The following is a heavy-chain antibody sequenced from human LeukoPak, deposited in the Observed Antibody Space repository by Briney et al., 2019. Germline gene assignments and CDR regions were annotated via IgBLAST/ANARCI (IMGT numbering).Heavy chain of an antibody. D-gene: IGHD6-13*01. V-gene: IGHV3-23*01. CDR1: GFTFSSYA. CDR2: ISGSGGST. J-gene: IGHJ4*02. CDR3: AKVVKYSSSWYPGFDY. Sequence: QPGGSLGLSCAASGFTFSSYAMSWVRQAPGKGLEWVSAISGSGGSTYYADSVKGRFTISRDNSKNTLYLQMNSLRAEDTAVYYCAKVVKYSSSWYPGFDYWGQGTLVTVSS.